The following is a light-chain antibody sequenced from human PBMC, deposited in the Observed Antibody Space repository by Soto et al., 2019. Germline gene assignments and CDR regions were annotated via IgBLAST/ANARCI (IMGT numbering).Light chain of an antibody. CDR2: GAS. CDR1: QSVSSSY. J-gene: IGKJ1*01. V-gene: IGKV3-20*01. Sequence: EIVLTQSPGTLSLSPGERATLSCRASQSVSSSYLAWYQQKPGQAPRLLIYGASSRASGVPDRFSGSGSGPDFTLTFSRLEPEDFAVYYCQQYGSSAWTFGQGTQVEI. CDR3: QQYGSSAWT.